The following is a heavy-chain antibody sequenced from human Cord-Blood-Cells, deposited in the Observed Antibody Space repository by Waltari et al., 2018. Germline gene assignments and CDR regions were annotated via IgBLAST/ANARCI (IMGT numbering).Heavy chain of an antibody. CDR1: GGTFSSYA. V-gene: IGHV1-69*06. J-gene: IGHJ6*02. CDR2: IIPIFGTA. CDR3: ARRSSIVATINYYYGMDV. Sequence: QVQLVQSGAEVKKPGSSVKVSCKASGGTFSSYAISWVRQAPGQGREWMGGIIPIFGTANYAQKFQGRVTITADKSTSTAYMELSSLRSEDTAVYYCARRSSIVATINYYYGMDVWGQGTTVTVSS. D-gene: IGHD5-12*01.